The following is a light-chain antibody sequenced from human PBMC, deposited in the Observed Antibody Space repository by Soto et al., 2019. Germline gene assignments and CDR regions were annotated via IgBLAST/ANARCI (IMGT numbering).Light chain of an antibody. CDR1: SSDVGGYNY. Sequence: QLVLTQPPSASGSPGQSVTISCTGTSSDVGGYNYVSWYQQYPGKAPKLMIYEVSKRPSGVPDRFSGSKSGNTASLTVSGLQAEDEADYYCSSYAGSNIYYVFGTGTKLTVL. CDR3: SSYAGSNIYYV. J-gene: IGLJ1*01. V-gene: IGLV2-8*01. CDR2: EVS.